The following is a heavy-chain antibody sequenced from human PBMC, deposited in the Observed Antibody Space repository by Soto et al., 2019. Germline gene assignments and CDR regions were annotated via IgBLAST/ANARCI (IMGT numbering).Heavy chain of an antibody. J-gene: IGHJ4*02. CDR3: ASQLRYFDWLLYFRGADY. CDR2: ISYDGSNK. D-gene: IGHD3-9*01. V-gene: IGHV3-30-3*01. CDR1: GFTFSSYA. Sequence: QVQLVESGGGVVQPGRSLRLSCAASGFTFSSYAMHWVRQAPGKGLEWVAVISYDGSNKYYADSVKGRFTISRDNSKNTLYLQMNSLRAEDTAVYYCASQLRYFDWLLYFRGADYWGQGTLVTVSS.